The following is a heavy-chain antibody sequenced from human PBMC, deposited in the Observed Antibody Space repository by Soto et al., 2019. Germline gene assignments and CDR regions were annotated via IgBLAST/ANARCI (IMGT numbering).Heavy chain of an antibody. D-gene: IGHD6-25*01. CDR2: ISGTGGTT. V-gene: IGHV3-23*01. J-gene: IGHJ4*02. Sequence: EVQLLESGGGLVQPGGSLSLSCAASEFTFSSYAMSWVRQAPGKGLEWVSAISGTGGTTYYADSVKGRFTISRDNSKSTLYLQMNSLRGEDTAVYYCAKFFVETGGSSGWPWSFHYWAREPWSPSPQ. CDR1: EFTFSSYA. CDR3: AKFFVETGGSSGWPWSFHY.